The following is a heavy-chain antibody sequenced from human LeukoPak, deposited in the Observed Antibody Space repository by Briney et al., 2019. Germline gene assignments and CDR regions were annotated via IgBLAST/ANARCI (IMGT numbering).Heavy chain of an antibody. CDR3: ARGLGRQLWLDY. Sequence: SETLSLTCAVSGESFSGNFWTWIRQPPGKGLEWIGYIYYSGSTNYNPSLKSRVTISVDTSKNQFSLKLSSVTAADTAVYYCARGLGRQLWLDYWGQGTLVTVSS. CDR1: GESFSGNF. V-gene: IGHV4-59*01. CDR2: IYYSGST. J-gene: IGHJ4*02. D-gene: IGHD5-18*01.